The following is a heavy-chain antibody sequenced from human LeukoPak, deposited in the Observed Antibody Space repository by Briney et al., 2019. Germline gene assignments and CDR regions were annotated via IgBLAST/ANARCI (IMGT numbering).Heavy chain of an antibody. CDR1: GFTFSSYS. CDR2: IYYSGNT. V-gene: IGHV4-59*01. D-gene: IGHD2-2*02. Sequence: GSLRLSCAASGFTFSSYSMNWVRQPPGKGLEWIGYIYYSGNTNYNPSLKSRVTISIDTSKNQFSLKLSSVTAADTAVYYCARAYTSWSFDYWGQGTLVTVSS. J-gene: IGHJ4*02. CDR3: ARAYTSWSFDY.